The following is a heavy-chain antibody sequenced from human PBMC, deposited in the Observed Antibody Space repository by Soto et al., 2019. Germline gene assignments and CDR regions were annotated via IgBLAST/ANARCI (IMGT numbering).Heavy chain of an antibody. D-gene: IGHD3-22*01. V-gene: IGHV3-21*01. J-gene: IGHJ6*02. CDR1: GFTFSSYS. CDR3: ARETIIVVVITTYGMDV. Sequence: GGSLRLSCAASGFTFSSYSMNWVRQAPGKGLEWVSSISSSSSYIYYADSVKGRFTISRDNAKNSLYLQMNSLRAEDTAVYYCARETIIVVVITTYGMDVWGQGTTVTVSS. CDR2: ISSSSSYI.